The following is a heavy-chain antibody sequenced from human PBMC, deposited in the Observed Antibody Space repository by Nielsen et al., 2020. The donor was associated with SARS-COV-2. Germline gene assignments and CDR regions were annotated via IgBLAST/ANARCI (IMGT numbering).Heavy chain of an antibody. CDR1: GFTFSSYA. V-gene: IGHV3-23*01. CDR2: ISGSGGST. D-gene: IGHD6-19*01. J-gene: IGHJ6*02. CDR3: ARDGAVAGYYGMDV. Sequence: GESLKISCAASGFTFSSYAMSWVRQAPGKGLEWVSAISGSGGSTYYADSVKGRFTISRDNAKNSLYLQMNSLRDEDTAVYYCARDGAVAGYYGMDVWGQGTTVTVSS.